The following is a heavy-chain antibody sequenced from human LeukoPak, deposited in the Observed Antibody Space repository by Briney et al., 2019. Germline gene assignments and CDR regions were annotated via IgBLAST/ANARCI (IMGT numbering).Heavy chain of an antibody. Sequence: SQTLSLTCTVSGGSISIGDYYWSWIRQPPGKGLEWIGYIYYSGSTYYNPSLKSRVTISVDTSKNQFSLKLSSVTAADTAVYYCAREPMVRESGYYYYGMDVWGQGTMVTVSS. D-gene: IGHD3-10*01. CDR1: GGSISIGDYY. CDR3: AREPMVRESGYYYYGMDV. V-gene: IGHV4-30-4*01. J-gene: IGHJ6*02. CDR2: IYYSGST.